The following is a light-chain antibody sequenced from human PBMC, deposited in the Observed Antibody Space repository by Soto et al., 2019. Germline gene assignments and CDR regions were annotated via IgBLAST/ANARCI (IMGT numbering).Light chain of an antibody. Sequence: DFQLTQSPSSLSASVGDRVTITCRASQSIQFYLNWYQQRPGKAPNLLIYKAYLLQSGVPSRFSGSGSGADFTLTTSSLQPEHFATYYCQQSYSHPTFGQGTTLEIK. CDR3: QQSYSHPT. CDR1: QSIQFY. J-gene: IGKJ2*01. CDR2: KAY. V-gene: IGKV1-39*01.